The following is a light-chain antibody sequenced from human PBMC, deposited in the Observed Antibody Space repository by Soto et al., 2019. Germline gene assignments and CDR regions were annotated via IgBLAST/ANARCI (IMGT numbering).Light chain of an antibody. J-gene: IGLJ2*01. Sequence: SVLTQPPSVSAAPGQKVTISCSGSSSNIGNNYVSWYQQLPGTAPKLLIYDNNKRPSGIPARFSGSKSGTSATLGITGLQTGDEADYYCGTWDSSLSVVFGGGTTLTVL. CDR2: DNN. V-gene: IGLV1-51*01. CDR1: SSNIGNNY. CDR3: GTWDSSLSVV.